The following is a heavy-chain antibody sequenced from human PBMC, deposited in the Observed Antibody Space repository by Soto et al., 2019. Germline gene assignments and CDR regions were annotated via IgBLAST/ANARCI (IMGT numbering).Heavy chain of an antibody. J-gene: IGHJ6*02. CDR3: AREDIVVVPAAMNSSDYYYYGMDV. CDR1: GGTFSSYA. Sequence: VASVKVSCTASGGTFSSYAISWVRQAPGQGLEWMGGIIPIFGTANYAQKFQGRVTITADESTSTAYMELSSLRSEDTAVYYCAREDIVVVPAAMNSSDYYYYGMDVWGQGTTVTVPS. V-gene: IGHV1-69*13. CDR2: IIPIFGTA. D-gene: IGHD2-2*01.